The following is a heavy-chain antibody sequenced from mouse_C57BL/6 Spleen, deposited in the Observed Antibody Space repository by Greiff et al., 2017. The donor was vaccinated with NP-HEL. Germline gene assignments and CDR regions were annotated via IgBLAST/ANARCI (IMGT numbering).Heavy chain of an antibody. CDR3: ARSDYYGSWFAY. CDR1: GYTFTSYW. D-gene: IGHD1-1*01. CDR2: INPSNGGT. J-gene: IGHJ3*01. Sequence: QVQLKQPGTELVKPGASVKLSCKASGYTFTSYWMHWVKQRPGQGLEWIGNINPSNGGTNYNEKFKSKATLTVDKSSSTAYMQLSSLTSEDSAVYYCARSDYYGSWFAYWGQGTLVTVSA. V-gene: IGHV1-53*01.